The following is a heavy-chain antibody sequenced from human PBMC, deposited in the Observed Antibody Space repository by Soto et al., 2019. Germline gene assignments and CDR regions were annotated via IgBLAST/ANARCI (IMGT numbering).Heavy chain of an antibody. CDR2: IYYSGST. CDR3: ARRWGRTCDY. D-gene: IGHD7-27*01. Sequence: QVQLQESGPGLVKPSETLSLTCTVSGGSISSYYWSWIRQPPGKGLEWIGYIYYSGSTNYNPSLKRRGTIAVDTSTNQLSPTLRSVTAAVTAVYYCARRWGRTCDYWGQGALVTVSS. J-gene: IGHJ4*02. CDR1: GGSISSYY. V-gene: IGHV4-59*08.